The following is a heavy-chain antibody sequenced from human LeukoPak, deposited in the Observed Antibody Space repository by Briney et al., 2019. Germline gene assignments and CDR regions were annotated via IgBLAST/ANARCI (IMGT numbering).Heavy chain of an antibody. V-gene: IGHV1-2*02. CDR1: GYTFTGYY. Sequence: ASVKVSCKASGYTFTGYYMHWVRQAPGQGLEWMGWINPNSGGTNYAQNFQGRVTMTRDTSISTAYMELSRLRSDDTAVYYRARIGGNWNYVYWGQGTLVTVSS. CDR2: INPNSGGT. D-gene: IGHD1-7*01. CDR3: ARIGGNWNYVY. J-gene: IGHJ4*02.